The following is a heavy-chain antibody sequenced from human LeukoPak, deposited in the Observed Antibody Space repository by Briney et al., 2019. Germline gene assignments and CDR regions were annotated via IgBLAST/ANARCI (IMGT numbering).Heavy chain of an antibody. CDR1: GFTFSSYW. V-gene: IGHV3-53*01. J-gene: IGHJ4*02. CDR2: IYSGGRT. D-gene: IGHD4-11*01. Sequence: GGSLRLSCAASGFTFSSYWMSWVRQAPGKGLEWVAVIYSGGRTYYADSVKGRFTISRDNSKDTVYLQMNSLRSEDTAVYYCARGYSKAFDYWGQGTLVTVSS. CDR3: ARGYSKAFDY.